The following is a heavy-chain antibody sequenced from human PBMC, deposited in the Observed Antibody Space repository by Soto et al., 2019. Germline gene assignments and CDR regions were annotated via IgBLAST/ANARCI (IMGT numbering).Heavy chain of an antibody. D-gene: IGHD6-6*01. V-gene: IGHV3-20*01. CDR3: ARATYSSSPVYYYYYYYMDG. J-gene: IGHJ6*03. Sequence: GGSLRLACAASGFTFDDYGMSWVRQAPGKGLEWVSGINWNGGSTGYADSVKGRFTISRDNAKNSLYLQMNSLRAEDTALYHCARATYSSSPVYYYYYYYMDGWGKGTTVTVSS. CDR2: INWNGGST. CDR1: GFTFDDYG.